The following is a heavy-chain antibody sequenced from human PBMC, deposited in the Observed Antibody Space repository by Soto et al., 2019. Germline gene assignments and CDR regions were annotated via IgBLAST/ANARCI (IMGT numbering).Heavy chain of an antibody. CDR1: GFTFSSYA. D-gene: IGHD3-10*01. Sequence: GGSLRLSCAASGFTFSSYAMHWVRQAPGKGLEWVAVISYDGSNKYYADSVKGRFTISRDNSKNTLYLQMNSLRAEDTAVYYCARVSVSSSDYYGSGSYLDYYYGMDVWGQGTTVTVSS. CDR3: ARVSVSSSDYYGSGSYLDYYYGMDV. V-gene: IGHV3-30-3*01. CDR2: ISYDGSNK. J-gene: IGHJ6*02.